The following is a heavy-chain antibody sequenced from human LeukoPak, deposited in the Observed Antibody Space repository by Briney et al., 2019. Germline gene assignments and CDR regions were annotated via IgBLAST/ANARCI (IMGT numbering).Heavy chain of an antibody. CDR2: ISYDGSNK. V-gene: IGHV3-30*03. CDR3: ARRYGSGSYYEDY. D-gene: IGHD3-10*01. J-gene: IGHJ4*02. Sequence: GGSLRLSCAASGFTFSSYAMSWVRQAPGKGLEWVAVISYDGSNKYYADSVKGRFTISRDNSKNTLYLQMNSLRAEDTAVYYCARRYGSGSYYEDYWGQGTLVTVSS. CDR1: GFTFSSYA.